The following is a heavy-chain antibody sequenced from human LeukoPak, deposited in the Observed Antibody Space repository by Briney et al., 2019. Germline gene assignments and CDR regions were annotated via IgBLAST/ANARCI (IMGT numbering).Heavy chain of an antibody. Sequence: GASVKVSCKACRFTFTSSAMQWVRQPRGQRLEWIGWIVVGSGNTNYAPKFQERVTITREMSARMAYMELGNLRSDDTAVYYCAKGSSQAYFDYWGQGTLVTVSS. J-gene: IGHJ4*02. D-gene: IGHD2-2*01. CDR2: IVVGSGNT. V-gene: IGHV1-58*02. CDR3: AKGSSQAYFDY. CDR1: RFTFTSSA.